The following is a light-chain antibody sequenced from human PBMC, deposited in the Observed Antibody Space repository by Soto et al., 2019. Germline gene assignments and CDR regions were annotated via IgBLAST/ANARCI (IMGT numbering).Light chain of an antibody. CDR3: QQYGTSPET. J-gene: IGKJ1*01. Sequence: IVLPQSHATLSFSPGERATLSCRVSQSVKNNYIGWDQQKPGQAPRLHIHGASSRATGIPDRFSGSGSGTDFTLTISIREPEDFALDSCQQYGTSPETFGPGTKVDIK. CDR2: GAS. CDR1: QSVKNNY. V-gene: IGKV3-20*01.